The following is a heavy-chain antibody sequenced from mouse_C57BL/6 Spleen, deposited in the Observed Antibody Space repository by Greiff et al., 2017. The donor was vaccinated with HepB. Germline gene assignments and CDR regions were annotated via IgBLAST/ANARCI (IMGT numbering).Heavy chain of an antibody. CDR3: GITTVVAPSY. Sequence: QVQLQQPGAELVKPGASVKLSCKASGYTFTSYWMQWVKQRPGQGLEWIGEIDPSDSYTNYNQKFKGKATLTVDTSSSTAYMQLSSLTSEDSAVYYCGITTVVAPSYWGQGTTLTVSS. V-gene: IGHV1-50*01. J-gene: IGHJ2*01. D-gene: IGHD1-1*01. CDR1: GYTFTSYW. CDR2: IDPSDSYT.